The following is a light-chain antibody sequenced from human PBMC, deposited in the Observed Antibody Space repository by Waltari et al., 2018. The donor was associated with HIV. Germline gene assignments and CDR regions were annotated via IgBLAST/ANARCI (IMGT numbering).Light chain of an antibody. V-gene: IGKV1-39*01. J-gene: IGKJ1*01. CDR1: QSISSY. CDR3: QQSYSTPT. CDR2: GAS. Sequence: DIQMTQSPSSLSASVGDRVTITCRASQSISSYLNWYQQKPGKAPKLLIYGASRLQSGVPSRFSGSGSETDFTLTISSLQPEDFATYYCQQSYSTPTFGQGTKVEIK.